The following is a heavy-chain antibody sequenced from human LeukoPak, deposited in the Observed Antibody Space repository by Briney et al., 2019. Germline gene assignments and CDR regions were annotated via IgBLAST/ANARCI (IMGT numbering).Heavy chain of an antibody. CDR3: AKDFRRADYYDSSGYYRMIDY. CDR1: GFTFRNYG. Sequence: GGSLRLSCAVSGFTFRNYGMHWVRQAPGKGLEWVAVISSDESDKYYGDSVKGRFTISRDNSKNTLFLQMNSLRAEDTAVYFCAKDFRRADYYDSSGYYRMIDYWGQGTLVTVSS. J-gene: IGHJ4*02. D-gene: IGHD3-22*01. V-gene: IGHV3-30*18. CDR2: ISSDESDK.